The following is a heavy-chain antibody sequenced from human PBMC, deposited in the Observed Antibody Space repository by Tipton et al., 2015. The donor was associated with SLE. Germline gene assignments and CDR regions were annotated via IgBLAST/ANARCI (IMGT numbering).Heavy chain of an antibody. CDR2: IYYSGNT. J-gene: IGHJ4*02. CDR3: ARSDYDFWSGLDY. CDR1: GGSISSYY. D-gene: IGHD3-3*01. V-gene: IGHV4-59*01. Sequence: TLSLTCTVSGGSISSYYWSWIRQPPGKGLEWIGYIYYSGNTNYNPSLKSRVTISLDTPKNQFSLKLSSVTAADTAIYYCARSDYDFWSGLDYWGQGTLVTVSS.